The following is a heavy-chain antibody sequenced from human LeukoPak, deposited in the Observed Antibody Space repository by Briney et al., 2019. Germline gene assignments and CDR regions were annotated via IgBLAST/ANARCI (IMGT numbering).Heavy chain of an antibody. CDR2: ISGSGGST. CDR3: AKEWRFGELLPDALDY. J-gene: IGHJ4*02. D-gene: IGHD3-10*01. CDR1: GFTFSSYA. V-gene: IGHV3-23*01. Sequence: GGSLRLSCAASGFTFSSYAMSWVRQAPGKGLEWVSAISGSGGSTYYADSVKGRFTISRDNSKNTLYLQMNSLRAEDTAVYYCAKEWRFGELLPDALDYWGQGTLVTVSS.